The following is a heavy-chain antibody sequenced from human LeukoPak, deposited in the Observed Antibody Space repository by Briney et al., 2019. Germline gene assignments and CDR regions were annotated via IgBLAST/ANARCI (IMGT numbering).Heavy chain of an antibody. CDR2: INQDGSQK. Sequence: GGSLRPSCAVSGFTFSSYWMSWFRQAPGKGLEWVANINQDGSQKFSVDSVKGRFTISRDNAKNSLSLQMNSLRVEDTAVYYCARDWFDGDYDRFDYWGQGTLVTVSS. D-gene: IGHD4-17*01. CDR3: ARDWFDGDYDRFDY. J-gene: IGHJ4*02. V-gene: IGHV3-7*03. CDR1: GFTFSSYW.